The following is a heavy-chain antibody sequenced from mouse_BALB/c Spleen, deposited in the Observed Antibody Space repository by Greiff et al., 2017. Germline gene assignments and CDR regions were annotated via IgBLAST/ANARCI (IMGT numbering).Heavy chain of an antibody. Sequence: DVKLVESGGGLVQPGGSLKLSCAASGFTFSSYTMSWVRQTPEKRLEWVAYISNGGGSTYYPDTVKGRFTISRDNAKNTLYLQMSSLKSEDTAMYYCARHIPVAYWGQGTLVTVSA. V-gene: IGHV5-12-2*01. CDR2: ISNGGGST. CDR1: GFTFSSYT. J-gene: IGHJ3*01. CDR3: ARHIPVAY.